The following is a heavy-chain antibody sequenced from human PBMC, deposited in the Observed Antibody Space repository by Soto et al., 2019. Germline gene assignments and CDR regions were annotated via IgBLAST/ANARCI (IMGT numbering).Heavy chain of an antibody. CDR2: IKSKTDGGTT. D-gene: IGHD3-10*01. CDR3: TTDYGSGSYYILLRYNWFDP. V-gene: IGHV3-15*01. Sequence: PGGSLRLSCAASGFTFSNAWMSWVRQAPGKGLEWVGCIKSKTDGGTTDYAAPVKGRFTISRDYSKNTLYLQMNSLKTEDTAVYYCTTDYGSGSYYILLRYNWFDPWGQGTLVTVSS. CDR1: GFTFSNAW. J-gene: IGHJ5*02.